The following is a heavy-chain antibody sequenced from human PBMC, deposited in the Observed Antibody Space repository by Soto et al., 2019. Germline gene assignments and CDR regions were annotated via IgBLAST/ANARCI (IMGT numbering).Heavy chain of an antibody. Sequence: SVKVSCKASGGTFSSYTISWVRQAPGQGLEWMGRIIPILGIANYAQKFQGRVTITADKSTSTAYMELSSLRSEDTAVYYCARTYCSGGSCYWYFDLWGRGTLVTVSS. CDR2: IIPILGIA. CDR3: ARTYCSGGSCYWYFDL. J-gene: IGHJ2*01. V-gene: IGHV1-69*02. D-gene: IGHD2-15*01. CDR1: GGTFSSYT.